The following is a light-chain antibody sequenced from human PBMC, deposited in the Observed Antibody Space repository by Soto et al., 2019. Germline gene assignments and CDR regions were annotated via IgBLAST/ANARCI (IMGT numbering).Light chain of an antibody. V-gene: IGKV1D-13*01. CDR3: QQYNNWPRT. CDR1: QVIGND. CDR2: DAS. J-gene: IGKJ1*01. Sequence: AIQMTQSPSSLSASVGDRVTISCRASQVIGNDLAWYQQKPGKAPRLLIYDASSLESGVPSRFSGSGSGTEFTLTINSLQSEDFAVYYCQQYNNWPRTFGQGTKVDI.